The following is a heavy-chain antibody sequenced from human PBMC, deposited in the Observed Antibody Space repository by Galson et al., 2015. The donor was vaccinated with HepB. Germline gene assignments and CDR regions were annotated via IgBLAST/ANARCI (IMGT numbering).Heavy chain of an antibody. CDR1: GFTFSSYS. CDR2: ISSKSSYI. D-gene: IGHD1-26*01. V-gene: IGHV3-21*01. J-gene: IGHJ4*02. Sequence: SLRLSCAASGFTFSSYSMNWVRQAPGKGLEWVSVISSKSSYIYYADSVKGRFTISRDNANNSLFLQMNSLRAEDTAVYYCARDRWEPNPHLDYWGQGTLVIVSS. CDR3: ARDRWEPNPHLDY.